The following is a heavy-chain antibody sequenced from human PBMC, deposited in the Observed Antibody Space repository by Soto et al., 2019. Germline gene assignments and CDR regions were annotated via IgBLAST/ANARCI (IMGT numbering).Heavy chain of an antibody. D-gene: IGHD1-26*01. Sequence: EVRLVESGGGLVQPGESLRLSCAASGFTFSSYWMTWVRQAPGKGLEWVANIQENGNEKQYVDSVKGRFTISRDNPKNSLYLQMNSLRVEDAAFYYCDRDTVGDEGAFFDMGGQGTMVTVSS. V-gene: IGHV3-7*01. CDR1: GFTFSSYW. CDR2: IQENGNEK. CDR3: DRDTVGDEGAFFDM. J-gene: IGHJ3*02.